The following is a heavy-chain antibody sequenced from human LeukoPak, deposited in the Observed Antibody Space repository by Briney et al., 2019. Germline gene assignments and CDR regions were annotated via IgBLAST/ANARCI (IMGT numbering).Heavy chain of an antibody. Sequence: PSETLSLTCAVSGASVSGSNYYWGWIRQPPGKGLEWIGNIYSSGSTYYNASLQSRVTISVDTSKNQFSPKLSSVTAADTAVYYCARGRSYYYYYMDVWGKGTTVTVSS. CDR2: IYSSGST. CDR1: GASVSGSNYY. CDR3: ARGRSYYYYYMDV. J-gene: IGHJ6*03. V-gene: IGHV4-39*07.